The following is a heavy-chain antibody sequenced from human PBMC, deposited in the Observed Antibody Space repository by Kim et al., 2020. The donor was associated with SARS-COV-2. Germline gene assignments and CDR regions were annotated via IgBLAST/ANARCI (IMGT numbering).Heavy chain of an antibody. V-gene: IGHV3-7*01. J-gene: IGHJ6*02. Sequence: GGSLRLSCAASGFTFSSYWMSWVRQAPGKGLEWVANIKQDGSEKYYADSVKGRFTISRDNAKNTLYLQMNSLRAEDTAVYYCARWGITIFGVVYYYEFGMLVWGQGTTVTVSS. CDR2: IKQDGSEK. D-gene: IGHD3-3*01. CDR1: GFTFSSYW. CDR3: ARWGITIFGVVYYYEFGMLV.